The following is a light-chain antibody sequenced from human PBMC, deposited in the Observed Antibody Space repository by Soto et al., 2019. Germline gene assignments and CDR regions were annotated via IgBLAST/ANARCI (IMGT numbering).Light chain of an antibody. CDR3: AAWDDSLDGPI. CDR2: NNN. V-gene: IGLV1-44*01. J-gene: IGLJ1*01. CDR1: SSNIGSNS. Sequence: LTQPPSASGTPGQRVTISCSGSSSNIGSNSVNWYQQLPGTAPKLLIYNNNQRPSGVPDRFSGSKSGTSASLAISGLQSEDESDYYCAAWDDSLDGPIFGTGTRSPS.